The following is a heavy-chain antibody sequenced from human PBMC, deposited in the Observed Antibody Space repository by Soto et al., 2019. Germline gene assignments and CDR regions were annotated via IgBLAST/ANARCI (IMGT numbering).Heavy chain of an antibody. Sequence: ASVKVSCKASGYTFTSCDINCVRQATGQGLEWMGWMNPNSGNTGYAQKFQGRVTMTRNTSISTAYMELSSLRSEDTAVYYCARVKVRFLEWLPPRYYYGMDVWGQGTTVTVSS. CDR2: MNPNSGNT. V-gene: IGHV1-8*01. D-gene: IGHD3-3*01. J-gene: IGHJ6*02. CDR3: ARVKVRFLEWLPPRYYYGMDV. CDR1: GYTFTSCD.